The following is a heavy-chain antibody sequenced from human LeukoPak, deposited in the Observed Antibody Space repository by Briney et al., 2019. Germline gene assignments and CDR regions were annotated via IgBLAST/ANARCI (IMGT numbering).Heavy chain of an antibody. D-gene: IGHD5-24*01. V-gene: IGHV4-59*08. CDR2: IYYSGST. CDR3: ARLAHYNPYYMDV. Sequence: PSETLSLTCTVSGGSISSYYWSWIRQPPGKGLGWSGYIYYSGSTTYNPSLKSRVTISVDTSKDQFSLKLSSVTAADTAVYYCARLAHYNPYYMDVWGKGTTVTVSS. CDR1: GGSISSYY. J-gene: IGHJ6*03.